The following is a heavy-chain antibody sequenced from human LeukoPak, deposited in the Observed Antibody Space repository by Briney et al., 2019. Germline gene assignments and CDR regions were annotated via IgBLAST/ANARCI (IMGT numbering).Heavy chain of an antibody. D-gene: IGHD3-16*02. CDR3: ARETDTDTKIRLGELSLGGLFFDY. V-gene: IGHV1-2*02. CDR2: INPNSGGT. Sequence: ASVKVSCKASGYTFTGYYMHWVRQAPGQGLEWMGWINPNSGGTNYAQKFQGRVTMTRDTSISTAYMELSRLRSDDTAVYYCARETDTDTKIRLGELSLGGLFFDYWGQGTLVTVSS. J-gene: IGHJ4*02. CDR1: GYTFTGYY.